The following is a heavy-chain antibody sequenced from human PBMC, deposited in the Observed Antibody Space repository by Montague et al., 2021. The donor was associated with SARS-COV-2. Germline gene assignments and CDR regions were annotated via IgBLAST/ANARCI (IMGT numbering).Heavy chain of an antibody. Sequence: SETLSLTCTVSGGSISSSSYYWGWIRQPPGKGLEWIGSIYYSGSTYYNPSLKSRVTISVYTSKNQFSLKLLSVTAADTAVYYCATLTLGYCTNGVCQPPDYWGQGTLVTVSS. CDR3: ATLTLGYCTNGVCQPPDY. CDR1: GGSISSSSYY. CDR2: IYYSGST. V-gene: IGHV4-39*01. J-gene: IGHJ4*02. D-gene: IGHD2-8*01.